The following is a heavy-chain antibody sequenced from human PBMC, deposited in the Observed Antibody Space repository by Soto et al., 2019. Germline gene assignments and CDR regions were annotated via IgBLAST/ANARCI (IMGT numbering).Heavy chain of an antibody. J-gene: IGHJ4*02. CDR1: GASITGSDW. CDR2: IYYSGST. D-gene: IGHD2-21*02. Sequence: SETLSLTCTVSGASITGSDWWGWIRQPPGKGLEWIGSIYYSGSTYNNPSLRSRVSMSIDTSKDQFSLKLKSVTAADTALYFCARQRTSVVTQAYFDVWGPGSLVTVSS. CDR3: ARQRTSVVTQAYFDV. V-gene: IGHV4-39*01.